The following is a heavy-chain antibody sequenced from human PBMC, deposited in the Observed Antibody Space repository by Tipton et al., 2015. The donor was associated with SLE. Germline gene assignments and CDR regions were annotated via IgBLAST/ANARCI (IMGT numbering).Heavy chain of an antibody. CDR1: GGSLSNSY. CDR3: ARRIPHHCYFDL. Sequence: TLSLTCSVSGGSLSNSYWTWIRQSPGKGLEWVGSIFYTGSAHYNPSLTERVTISLDTSKSHFSLRLTSVTAADTAVYFCARRIPHHCYFDLWVRGSLVTVSS. V-gene: IGHV4-59*01. D-gene: IGHD2-21*01. CDR2: IFYTGSA. J-gene: IGHJ2*01.